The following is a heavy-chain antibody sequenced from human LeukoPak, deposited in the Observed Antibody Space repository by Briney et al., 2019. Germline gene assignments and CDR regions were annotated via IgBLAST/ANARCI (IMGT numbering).Heavy chain of an antibody. Sequence: ASVKVSCKASGYTFTGYYMHWVRQAPGQGLEWMGRINPNSGGTNYAQKFQGRVTMTRDTSISTAYMELSRLRSDDTAVYYCASHTPYYDFWQFDPWGQGTLVTVSS. CDR3: ASHTPYYDFWQFDP. CDR2: INPNSGGT. D-gene: IGHD3-3*01. CDR1: GYTFTGYY. J-gene: IGHJ5*02. V-gene: IGHV1-2*06.